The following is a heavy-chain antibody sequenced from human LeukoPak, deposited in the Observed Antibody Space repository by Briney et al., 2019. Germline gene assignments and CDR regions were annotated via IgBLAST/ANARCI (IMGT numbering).Heavy chain of an antibody. V-gene: IGHV5-51*01. D-gene: IGHD3-22*01. J-gene: IGHJ3*02. CDR1: GYSFTSYW. CDR2: IYPGDSDT. Sequence: GESLKISCKGSGYSFTSYWIGWVRQMPGKGLEWMGIIYPGDSDTRYSPSFQGQVTISADKSIGTAYLQWSSLKASDTAMYYCATPTYYYDSSGYAGWPPLAFDIWGQGTMVTVSS. CDR3: ATPTYYYDSSGYAGWPPLAFDI.